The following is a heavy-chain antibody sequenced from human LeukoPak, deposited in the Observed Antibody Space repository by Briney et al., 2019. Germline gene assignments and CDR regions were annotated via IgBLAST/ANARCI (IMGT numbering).Heavy chain of an antibody. CDR1: GFTFSSDY. CDR2: IYSDGST. V-gene: IGHV3-53*01. Sequence: GGSLRLSCAASGFTFSSDYMSWVRQAPGKGLEWVSVIYSDGSTYYMDSVKGRFTISRDNSKNKLYLQMNSLRAEDTAVYFCARVRYYGSGTYFFGYWGQGTLVTVSS. D-gene: IGHD3-10*01. J-gene: IGHJ4*02. CDR3: ARVRYYGSGTYFFGY.